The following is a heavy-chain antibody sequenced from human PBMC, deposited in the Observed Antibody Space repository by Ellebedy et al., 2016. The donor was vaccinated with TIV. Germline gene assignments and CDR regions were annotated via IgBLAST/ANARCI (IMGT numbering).Heavy chain of an antibody. J-gene: IGHJ5*02. CDR1: GFSVSNNY. V-gene: IGHV3-53*01. CDR3: ARGGAPRGDRPNWFDP. Sequence: GESLKISXAASGFSVSNNYMGWVRQAPGNGLEWVSIIYTGGSTYDADSVKGRFTISRDNSKNTLYLQMNSLRAEDTGVYYCARGGAPRGDRPNWFDPWGQGTLVTVSS. CDR2: IYTGGST. D-gene: IGHD2-21*02.